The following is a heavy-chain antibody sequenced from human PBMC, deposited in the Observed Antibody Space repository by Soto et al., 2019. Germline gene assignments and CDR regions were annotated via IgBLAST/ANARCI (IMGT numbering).Heavy chain of an antibody. CDR1: GGTFSSYA. D-gene: IGHD3-22*01. Sequence: ASVKVSCKASGGTFSSYAISWVRQAPGQGLEWMGGIIPIFGTANYAQKFQGRVTITADESTSTAYMELSSLRSEDTAVYYCARAPPVDYYDSSGSNWFDPWGQGTLVTVSS. J-gene: IGHJ5*02. CDR3: ARAPPVDYYDSSGSNWFDP. CDR2: IIPIFGTA. V-gene: IGHV1-69*13.